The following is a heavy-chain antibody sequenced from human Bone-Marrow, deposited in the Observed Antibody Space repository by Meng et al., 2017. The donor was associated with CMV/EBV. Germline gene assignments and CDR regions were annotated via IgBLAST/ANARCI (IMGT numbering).Heavy chain of an antibody. CDR1: GGAFSTYT. CDR2: IIPVLNIP. Sequence: SVKVSCKASGGAFSTYTVNWVRQAPGQGLEWMGRIIPVLNIPNYAQKFQGRVTITADKSTNAAYMELSSLRSEDRAVYYCASQPPNAFAIWGQGTMVTVSS. J-gene: IGHJ3*02. CDR3: ASQPPNAFAI. V-gene: IGHV1-69*02.